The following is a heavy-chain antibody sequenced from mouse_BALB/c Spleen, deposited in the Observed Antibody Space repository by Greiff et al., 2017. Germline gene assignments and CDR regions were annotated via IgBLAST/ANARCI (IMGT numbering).Heavy chain of an antibody. J-gene: IGHJ2*01. V-gene: IGHV1-7*01. Sequence: VQLQQSGAELAKPGASVKMSCKASGYTFTSYWMHWVKQRPGQGLEWIGYINPSTGYTEYNQKFKDKATLTADKSSSTAYMQLSSLTSEDSAVYYCASRVGLYYFDYWGQGTTLTVSS. CDR2: INPSTGYT. CDR3: ASRVGLYYFDY. CDR1: GYTFTSYW.